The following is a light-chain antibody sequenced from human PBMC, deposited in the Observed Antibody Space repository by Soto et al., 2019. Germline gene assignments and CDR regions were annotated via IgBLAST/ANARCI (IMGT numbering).Light chain of an antibody. Sequence: EIVLTQSPGTLPLSPGERATLSCRAGERLSSVYLARYQQRPGQPPRLLIYGASNRATGIPDRFSGSGSGTDFTLIINRLEPEDVAIYYCQQYGGSPRITFGQGTRLEIK. CDR2: GAS. CDR1: ERLSSVY. V-gene: IGKV3-20*01. CDR3: QQYGGSPRIT. J-gene: IGKJ5*01.